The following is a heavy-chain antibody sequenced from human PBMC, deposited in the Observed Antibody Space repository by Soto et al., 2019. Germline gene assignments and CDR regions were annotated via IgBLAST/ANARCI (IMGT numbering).Heavy chain of an antibody. D-gene: IGHD2-2*01. Sequence: ASVKVSCKASGYTFTSYGISWVRQAPGQGLEWMGWISAYNGNTNYAQKLQGRVTMTTDTSTGKAYMERRSLRSDDTAVYYCARVVGVVVPAAMAFGAFDIWGQGTMVTVSS. J-gene: IGHJ3*02. CDR3: ARVVGVVVPAAMAFGAFDI. CDR2: ISAYNGNT. CDR1: GYTFTSYG. V-gene: IGHV1-18*01.